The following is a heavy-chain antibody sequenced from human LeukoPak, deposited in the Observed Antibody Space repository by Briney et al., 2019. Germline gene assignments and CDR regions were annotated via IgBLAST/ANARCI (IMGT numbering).Heavy chain of an antibody. CDR3: AREGRGYSYGRAYFDY. J-gene: IGHJ4*02. D-gene: IGHD5-18*01. CDR2: IWYDGSIQ. CDR1: GFNFSNYG. Sequence: GKSLRLSCAASGFNFSNYGMHWVRQAPGKGLEWDAVIWYDGSIQYYADSVKGRSTISRDNSKNTLYLQMNSLGAEDTAVYYCAREGRGYSYGRAYFDYWGQGTLVTVSS. V-gene: IGHV3-33*01.